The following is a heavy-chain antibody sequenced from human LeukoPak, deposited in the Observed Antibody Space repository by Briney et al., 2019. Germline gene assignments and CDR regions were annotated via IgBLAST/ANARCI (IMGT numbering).Heavy chain of an antibody. CDR1: GFTFDDYA. V-gene: IGHV3-9*01. D-gene: IGHD3-9*01. J-gene: IGHJ4*02. CDR2: ISWNGGSI. Sequence: GGSLRLSCAASGFTFDDYAMHWVRQAPGKGLEWVSGISWNGGSIGYADSVKGRFTISRDNAKNSLYLQMNSLRAEDTALYYCAKDFYYDILTGYYDYWGQGTLVTVSS. CDR3: AKDFYYDILTGYYDY.